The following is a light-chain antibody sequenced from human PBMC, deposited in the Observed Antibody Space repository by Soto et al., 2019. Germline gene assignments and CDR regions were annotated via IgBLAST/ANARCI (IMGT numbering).Light chain of an antibody. Sequence: ELVLTQSPGTLSLSAGERATLSCRAGRSVSSSHLAWYQQKTGQAPRLLIYDTSNRAPGIPDRFSGSGSGTDFNLTIGSLEPEDFAVYYCHNYCDSPWTCGQGTKVDIK. CDR2: DTS. J-gene: IGKJ1*01. CDR1: RSVSSSH. CDR3: HNYCDSPWT. V-gene: IGKV3-20*01.